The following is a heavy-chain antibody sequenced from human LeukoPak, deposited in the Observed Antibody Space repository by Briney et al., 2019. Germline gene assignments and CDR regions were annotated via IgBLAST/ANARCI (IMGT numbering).Heavy chain of an antibody. J-gene: IGHJ5*02. CDR2: IYTSGST. Sequence: PSETLSLTXTVSGGSISSYYWSWIRQPAGKGLEWIGRIYTSGSTNYNPSLKSRVTMSVDTSKNQFSLKLSSVTAADTAVYYCARDTYYYGSGSFDPWGQGTLVTVSS. CDR3: ARDTYYYGSGSFDP. V-gene: IGHV4-4*07. CDR1: GGSISSYY. D-gene: IGHD3-10*01.